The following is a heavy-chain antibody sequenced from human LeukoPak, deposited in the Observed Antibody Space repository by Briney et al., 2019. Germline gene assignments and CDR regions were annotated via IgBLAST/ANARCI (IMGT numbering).Heavy chain of an antibody. V-gene: IGHV4-59*11. Sequence: PSETLSLTCTVSGDSIGSHYWSWIRQPPGKGLEWIGHIYKIGTTNYNPSLKSRLTISADTSKNQFSLKLRSVTAADTAVYYCVIGVGWQPDYWGQGALVTVSS. CDR1: GDSIGSHY. CDR3: VIGVGWQPDY. D-gene: IGHD2-15*01. CDR2: IYKIGTT. J-gene: IGHJ4*02.